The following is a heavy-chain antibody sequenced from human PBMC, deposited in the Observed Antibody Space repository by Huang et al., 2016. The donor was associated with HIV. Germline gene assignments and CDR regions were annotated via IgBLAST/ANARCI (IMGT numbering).Heavy chain of an antibody. J-gene: IGHJ3*02. CDR2: IEPGDQDT. CDR3: ARQGVGDFVVEPTGLGAFDI. D-gene: IGHD2-2*01. CDR1: GSTFNGYW. Sequence: EVQLVQSGAVVKKPGESLKISCKGSGSTFNGYWIGWVRQMPGQGLGWMGIIEPGDQDTKYSQSFQGQVTISADKSISTADLKWSGLKASDTAMYYCARQGVGDFVVEPTGLGAFDIWGQGTMVTVSS. V-gene: IGHV5-51*01.